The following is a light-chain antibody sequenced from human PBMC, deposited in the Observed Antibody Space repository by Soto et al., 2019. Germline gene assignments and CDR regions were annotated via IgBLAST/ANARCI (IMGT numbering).Light chain of an antibody. Sequence: QSVLTQPASVSGSPGQSITISCTGTSSDVGGYNYVSWYQQHPGKAPKLMIYEVSDRPSGVSNRFSGSKSGNTASLTISGLQAEDEADYYCSSKRSSTVVFGGGTKVTVL. J-gene: IGLJ2*01. CDR1: SSDVGGYNY. CDR3: SSKRSSTVV. V-gene: IGLV2-14*01. CDR2: EVS.